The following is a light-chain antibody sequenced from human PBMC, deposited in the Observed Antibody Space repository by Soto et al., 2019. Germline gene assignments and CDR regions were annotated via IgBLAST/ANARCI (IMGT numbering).Light chain of an antibody. CDR1: QSISSW. V-gene: IGKV1-5*03. Sequence: DIQLTQSPVSLSASVGERVTITCRASQSISSWLAWYQQKSGKAPNLLIYKASNLQTGVPSRFSGSGSGTVFPLTISRLQTEDFATYYVQHYHSYPWTFGQATKVEI. CDR2: KAS. J-gene: IGKJ1*01. CDR3: QHYHSYPWT.